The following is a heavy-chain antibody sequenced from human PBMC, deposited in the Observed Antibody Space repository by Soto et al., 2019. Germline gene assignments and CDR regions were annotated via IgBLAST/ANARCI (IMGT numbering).Heavy chain of an antibody. V-gene: IGHV4-4*02. Sequence: SETLSLTCAVSGGSISSPTLWSWVRQPPGKGLEWIGESSHSGSTNYNPSLKSRATISLDKSKNQFSLKLSSVTAADTAVYDCASLGTTVTSFDYWGQGTLVTVSS. CDR1: GGSISSPTL. CDR3: ASLGTTVTSFDY. D-gene: IGHD4-4*01. J-gene: IGHJ4*02. CDR2: SSHSGST.